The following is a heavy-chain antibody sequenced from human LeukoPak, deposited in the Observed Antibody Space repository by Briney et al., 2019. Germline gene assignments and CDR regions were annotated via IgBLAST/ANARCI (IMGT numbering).Heavy chain of an antibody. D-gene: IGHD2-21*02. CDR1: GYTFTGFY. CDR2: VNPNTGDT. J-gene: IGHJ3*02. CDR3: ARDPIVVVTEGAFDI. Sequence: ASVKVSCKASGYTFTGFYIHWVRQAPGQGLEWMGWVNPNTGDTNYAQKFQGRVTMTRDTSTTTAYMELYSLRFDDTAVYYCARDPIVVVTEGAFDIWGQGTMVTVSS. V-gene: IGHV1-2*02.